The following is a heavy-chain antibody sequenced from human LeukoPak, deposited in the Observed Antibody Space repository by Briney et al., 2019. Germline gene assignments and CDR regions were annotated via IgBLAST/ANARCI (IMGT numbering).Heavy chain of an antibody. D-gene: IGHD2-15*01. Sequence: ASVKVSCKASGYTFTSYGISWVRQAPGQGLEWMGWISAYNGNTNYAQKLQGRGTMTTDTSTSTAYMELRSLRSDDTAVYYCARSYDYNIVVVVAAPGPFWDYWGQGTLVTVSS. J-gene: IGHJ4*02. V-gene: IGHV1-18*04. CDR2: ISAYNGNT. CDR1: GYTFTSYG. CDR3: ARSYDYNIVVVVAAPGPFWDY.